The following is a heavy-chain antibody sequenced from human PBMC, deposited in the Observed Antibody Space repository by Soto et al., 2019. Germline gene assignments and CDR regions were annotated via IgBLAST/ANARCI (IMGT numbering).Heavy chain of an antibody. V-gene: IGHV3-9*01. CDR1: GFTFDDYA. J-gene: IGHJ6*03. CDR3: AKDSGYYYMDV. Sequence: SLRLSCAASGFTFDDYAMHWVRQAPGKGLEWVSGISWNSGSIGYADSVKGRFTISRDNAKNSLYLQMNSLRAEDTALYYCAKDSGYYYMDVWGKGTTVTVSS. CDR2: ISWNSGSI.